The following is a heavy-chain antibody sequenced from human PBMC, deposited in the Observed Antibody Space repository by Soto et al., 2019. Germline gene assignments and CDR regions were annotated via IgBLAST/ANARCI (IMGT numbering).Heavy chain of an antibody. CDR3: AKDSVEVVATGRGDFDS. Sequence: EVQLLQSGGGVVQPGGSLRLSCAASGFTFTYHAMSWVRQAPGKGLEWVSGLTGRGGNTFYADSVKGRFTIFRDNTKNILYIEMNNLRAEDTALYFCAKDSVEVVATGRGDFDSWGQGTLVTVSP. D-gene: IGHD2-15*01. CDR1: GFTFTYHA. J-gene: IGHJ4*02. V-gene: IGHV3-23*01. CDR2: LTGRGGNT.